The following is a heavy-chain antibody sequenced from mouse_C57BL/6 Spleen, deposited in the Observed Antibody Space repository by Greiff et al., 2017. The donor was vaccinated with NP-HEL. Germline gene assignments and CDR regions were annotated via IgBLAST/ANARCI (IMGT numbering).Heavy chain of an antibody. Sequence: VQLQQSGPELVKPGASVKLSCKASGYTFTSYDINWVKQRPGQGLEWIGWIYPRDGSTKYNEKFKGKATLTVDTSSSTAYMELHSLTSEDSAVYFCARSGGSSYWYFDVWGTGTTVTVSS. CDR2: IYPRDGST. CDR1: GYTFTSYD. D-gene: IGHD1-1*01. V-gene: IGHV1-85*01. J-gene: IGHJ1*03. CDR3: ARSGGSSYWYFDV.